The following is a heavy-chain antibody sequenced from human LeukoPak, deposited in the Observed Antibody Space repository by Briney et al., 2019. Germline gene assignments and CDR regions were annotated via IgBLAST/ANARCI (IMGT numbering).Heavy chain of an antibody. CDR1: GGSISSYY. V-gene: IGHV4-59*01. CDR3: ARVESSSWGLNYYYYYMDV. CDR2: SYYSGST. D-gene: IGHD6-13*01. Sequence: PSETLSLTCTVSGGSISSYYWSRIRQPPGKGLEWIGYSYYSGSTNYNPSLKSRVTISVDTSKNQFSLKLSSVTAADTAVYYCARVESSSWGLNYYYYYMDVWGKGTTVTVSS. J-gene: IGHJ6*03.